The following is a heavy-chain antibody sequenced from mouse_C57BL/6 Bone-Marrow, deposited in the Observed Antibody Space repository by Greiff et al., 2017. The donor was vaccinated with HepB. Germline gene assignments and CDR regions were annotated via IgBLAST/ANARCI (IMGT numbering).Heavy chain of an antibody. CDR3: PEDAAVYYCACNYGSSYVGYWYFDV. J-gene: IGHJ1*03. D-gene: IGHD1-1*01. CDR2: GQGLEWIG. CDR1: YTFSRRVH. Sequence: QVQLQQSGPELARPWASVKISCQAFYTFSRRVHFAIRDTNYWMQWVKQRPGQGLEWIGAIYPGNGDTSYNQKFKGKATLTADKSSSTAYMQLSSLTPEDAAVYYCACNYGSSYVGYWYFDVWGTGTTVTVSS. V-gene: IGHV1-87*01.